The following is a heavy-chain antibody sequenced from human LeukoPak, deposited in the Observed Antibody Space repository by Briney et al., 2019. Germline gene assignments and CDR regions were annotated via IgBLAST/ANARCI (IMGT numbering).Heavy chain of an antibody. D-gene: IGHD3-22*01. J-gene: IGHJ4*02. Sequence: GGSLRLSCAASGFTFSTYSMNWVRQAPGKGLEWVSSISSSSSYIYYADSVKGRFTISRDNAKNSLYLQMNSLRAEDTAVYYCASEYYYDSSGYYYVSSYFDYWGQGTLVTVSS. CDR3: ASEYYYDSSGYYYVSSYFDY. CDR1: GFTFSTYS. V-gene: IGHV3-21*01. CDR2: ISSSSSYI.